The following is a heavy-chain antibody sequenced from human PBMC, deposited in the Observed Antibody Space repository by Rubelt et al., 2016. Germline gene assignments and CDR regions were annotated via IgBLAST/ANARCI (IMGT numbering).Heavy chain of an antibody. CDR1: GFTFSSFA. Sequence: EVQLLESGGGLVQPGGSLRLSCAASGFTFSSFAMTWVRQAPGKGLEWVSRISGSGGKTYHADSVKGRFTISRDNSKNTRYLQMNSLRAEDTAVYYCARDRKEAAADYYFDHWGQGTLVAVAS. D-gene: IGHD6-13*01. CDR3: ARDRKEAAADYYFDH. J-gene: IGHJ4*02. V-gene: IGHV3-23*01. CDR2: ISGSGGKT.